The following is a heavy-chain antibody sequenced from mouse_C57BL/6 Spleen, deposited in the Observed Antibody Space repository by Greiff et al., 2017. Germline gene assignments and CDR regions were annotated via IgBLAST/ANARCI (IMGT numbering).Heavy chain of an antibody. CDR3: ARSPYYSGSSHYYSDY. V-gene: IGHV2-2*01. CDR2: IWSGGST. J-gene: IGHJ2*01. CDR1: GFSLTSYG. D-gene: IGHD1-1*01. Sequence: QVQLQQSGPGLVQPSQSLSITCTVSGFSLTSYGVHWVRQSPGKGLEWLGVIWSGGSTDYNAAFISRLSISKDNSKSQVFFKMNSLQADDTAIYYCARSPYYSGSSHYYSDYWGQGTTLTVSS.